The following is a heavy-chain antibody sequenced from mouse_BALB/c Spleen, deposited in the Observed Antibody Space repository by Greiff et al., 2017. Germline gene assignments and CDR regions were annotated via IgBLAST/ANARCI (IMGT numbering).Heavy chain of an antibody. CDR3: ARDLGNYEG. V-gene: IGHV5-9-4*01. CDR2: ISSGGSYT. Sequence: EVHLVESGGGLVKPGGSLKLSCAASGFTFSSYAMSWVRQSPEKRLEWVAEISSGGSYTYYPDTVTGRFTISRDNAKNTLYLEMSSLRSEDTAMYYCARDLGNYEGWGQGTLVTVSA. D-gene: IGHD2-1*01. J-gene: IGHJ3*01. CDR1: GFTFSSYA.